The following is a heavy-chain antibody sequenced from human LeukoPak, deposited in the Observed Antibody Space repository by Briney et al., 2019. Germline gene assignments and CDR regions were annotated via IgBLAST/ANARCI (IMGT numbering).Heavy chain of an antibody. CDR3: ARVLDYYGSGTRDFDY. Sequence: SETLSLTCTVSGYSISSGYYWGWIRQPPGKGLEWIGSMYHSGTTSYNPSLKSRVTMSVDTSKNQFSLELSSVTAANTAVYYCARVLDYYGSGTRDFDYWGQGTLVTVSS. CDR2: MYHSGTT. CDR1: GYSISSGYY. V-gene: IGHV4-38-2*02. D-gene: IGHD3-10*01. J-gene: IGHJ4*02.